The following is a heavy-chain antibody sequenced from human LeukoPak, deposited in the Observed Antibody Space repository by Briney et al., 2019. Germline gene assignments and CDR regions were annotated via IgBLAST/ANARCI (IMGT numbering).Heavy chain of an antibody. CDR3: ARDHGSSDAFDI. D-gene: IGHD6-6*01. CDR1: GFTFSRYW. CDR2: IKQDGSEK. J-gene: IGHJ3*02. V-gene: IGHV3-7*03. Sequence: GGSLRFSCAASGFTFSRYWMSWVRQAPGKGMEWVANIKQDGSEKYYVDSVKGRFTISRDNSKNTLYLQMNSLRAEDTAVYYCARDHGSSDAFDIWGQGTMVTVSS.